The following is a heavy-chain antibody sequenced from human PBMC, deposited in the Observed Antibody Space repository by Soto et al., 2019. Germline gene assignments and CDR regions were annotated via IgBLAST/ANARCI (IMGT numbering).Heavy chain of an antibody. CDR2: TYKSATT. Sequence: PSETLSLTCSVSGDSISNLDYFWAWIRQPPGQALEYIGYTYKSATTYYNPSFESRVAISVDTSKSQFSLNVTSVTAADTAVYYCARGYYESSDYFVGSPIFDYWGQGSLVTVSS. J-gene: IGHJ4*02. D-gene: IGHD3-22*01. CDR3: ARGYYESSDYFVGSPIFDY. CDR1: GDSISNLDYF. V-gene: IGHV4-30-4*01.